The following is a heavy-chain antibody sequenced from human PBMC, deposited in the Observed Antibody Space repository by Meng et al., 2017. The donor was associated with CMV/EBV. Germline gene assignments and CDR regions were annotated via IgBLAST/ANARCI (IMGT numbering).Heavy chain of an antibody. CDR1: GYHFTCYG. CDR3: ARDARKSPEGSHFDY. J-gene: IGHJ4*02. V-gene: IGHV1-18*01. CDR2: SSAYNGNT. Sequence: QVQLVQSGEEVKKPGASVKVSCKASGYHFTCYGISWVRQAPGQGLEWMGWSSAYNGNTNYAQKLQGRVTMTTDTSTSTAYMELRSLRSDDTAVYYCARDARKSPEGSHFDYWGQGTLVTVSS.